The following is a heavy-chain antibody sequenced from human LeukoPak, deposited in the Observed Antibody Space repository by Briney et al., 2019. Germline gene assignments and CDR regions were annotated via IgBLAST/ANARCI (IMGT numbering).Heavy chain of an antibody. J-gene: IGHJ6*02. D-gene: IGHD2-15*01. Sequence: PGGSLRLSCAASGFTFDDYAMHWVRQAPGKGLEWVSGISWNSGSIGYADSAKGRFTISRDNAKNSLYLQMNSLRAEDTALYYCAKDGAATYYYGMDVWGQGTTVTVSS. CDR1: GFTFDDYA. CDR2: ISWNSGSI. CDR3: AKDGAATYYYGMDV. V-gene: IGHV3-9*01.